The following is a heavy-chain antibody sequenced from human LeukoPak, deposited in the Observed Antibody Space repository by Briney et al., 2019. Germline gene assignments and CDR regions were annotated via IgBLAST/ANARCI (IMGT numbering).Heavy chain of an antibody. Sequence: PSETLSLTCGVSGGSVSSTNWWTWIRQPPGKGLEWIGEVHLDGRTNFNPSLKSRLTMSVDLSENHVSLKLTSVTAADTAVYYCAREGGFYRPLDYSGQGTLVAVSS. CDR2: VHLDGRT. D-gene: IGHD6-25*01. CDR1: GGSVSSTNW. CDR3: AREGGFYRPLDY. V-gene: IGHV4-4*02. J-gene: IGHJ4*02.